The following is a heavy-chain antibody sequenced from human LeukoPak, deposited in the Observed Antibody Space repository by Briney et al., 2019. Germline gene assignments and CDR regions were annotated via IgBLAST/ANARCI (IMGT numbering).Heavy chain of an antibody. CDR1: GFTFSSYG. Sequence: GGSLRLSCAASGFTFSSYGMHWVRQAPGKGLEWVAFIRYDGSNKYYADSVKGRFTISRDNSKNTLYLQMNSLRAEDTAVYYCARDLIVGATRGFFDYWGQGTLVTVSS. D-gene: IGHD1-26*01. J-gene: IGHJ4*02. CDR2: IRYDGSNK. CDR3: ARDLIVGATRGFFDY. V-gene: IGHV3-30*02.